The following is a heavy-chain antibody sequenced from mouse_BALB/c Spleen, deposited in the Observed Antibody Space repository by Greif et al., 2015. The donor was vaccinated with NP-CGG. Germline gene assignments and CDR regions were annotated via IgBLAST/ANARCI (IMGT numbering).Heavy chain of an antibody. CDR2: INPSNGGT. Sequence: LVESGAELVKPGASVKLSCKASGYTFTSYYMYWVKQRPGQGLEWIGEINPSNGGTNFNEKFKSKATLTVDKSSSTAYMQLSSLTSEDSAVYYCTRIYDGYYDYYAMDYWGQGTSVTVSS. D-gene: IGHD2-3*01. J-gene: IGHJ4*01. CDR3: TRIYDGYYDYYAMDY. CDR1: GYTFTSYY. V-gene: IGHV1S81*02.